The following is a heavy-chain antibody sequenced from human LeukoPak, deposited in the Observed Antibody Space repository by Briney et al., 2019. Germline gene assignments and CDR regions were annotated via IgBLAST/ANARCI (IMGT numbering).Heavy chain of an antibody. CDR3: ARVRTRQWLVPDFDY. CDR1: GFTFSSYG. Sequence: GGSLRLSCAASGFTFSSYGMHWVRQAPGKGLEWVAVISYDGSNKYYADSVKGRFTISRDNSKNTLYLQMNSLRAEDTAVYYCARVRTRQWLVPDFDYWGQGTLVTVSS. V-gene: IGHV3-30*03. D-gene: IGHD6-19*01. CDR2: ISYDGSNK. J-gene: IGHJ4*02.